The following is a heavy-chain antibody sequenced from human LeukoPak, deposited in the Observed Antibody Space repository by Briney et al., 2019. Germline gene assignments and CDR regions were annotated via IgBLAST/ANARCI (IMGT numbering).Heavy chain of an antibody. D-gene: IGHD3-3*01. CDR1: GYTFTSYG. CDR3: ARAPPYYDFWSGYYPVLYYYYGMDV. J-gene: IGHJ6*02. V-gene: IGHV1-18*01. CDR2: ISAYNGNT. Sequence: GASVKVSCKASGYTFTSYGISWVRQAPGQGLEWMGWISAYNGNTNYAQKLQGRVTMTTDTSTSTAYMELRSLRSDDTAVYYCARAPPYYDFWSGYYPVLYYYYGMDVWGQGTPVTVSS.